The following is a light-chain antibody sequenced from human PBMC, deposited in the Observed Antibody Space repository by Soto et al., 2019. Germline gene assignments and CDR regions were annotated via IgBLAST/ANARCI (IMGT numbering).Light chain of an antibody. Sequence: EIVLTQSPATLTLSPGERATLSCRASQSVSSYLAWYQQKPGQAPRLLIYDASNRATGIPARFSGSGSGTDFTPPITSLEPEDFAVYYCQQRSIWPPYTFGQGTKLEIK. CDR3: QQRSIWPPYT. J-gene: IGKJ2*01. CDR2: DAS. CDR1: QSVSSY. V-gene: IGKV3-11*01.